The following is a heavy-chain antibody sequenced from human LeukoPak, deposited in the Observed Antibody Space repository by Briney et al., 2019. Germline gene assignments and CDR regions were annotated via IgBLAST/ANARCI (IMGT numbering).Heavy chain of an antibody. Sequence: PGGSLRLSCAASGFTFSSYWMSWVRQAPGKGLEWVANIKQDGSEKYYVDSVKGRFAISRDNAKNSLYLQMNSLRAEDTAVYYCARDHVVVVVAATHWFDPWGQGTLVTVSS. CDR3: ARDHVVVVVAATHWFDP. CDR2: IKQDGSEK. D-gene: IGHD2-15*01. CDR1: GFTFSSYW. V-gene: IGHV3-7*01. J-gene: IGHJ5*02.